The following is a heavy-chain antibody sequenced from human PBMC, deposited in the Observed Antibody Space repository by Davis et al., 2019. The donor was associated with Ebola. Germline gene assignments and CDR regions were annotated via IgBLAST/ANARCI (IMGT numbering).Heavy chain of an antibody. CDR1: GYSFTSYW. J-gene: IGHJ6*02. Sequence: GESLKISCQGSGYSFTSYWIGWVRQMPGKGLEWMGIIYPGDSDTRYSPSFQGQVTILADKSISTAYLQWSSLKASDTAMYYCARQYCSGVSCYSYHYGMDVWGQGTTVTVSS. D-gene: IGHD2-15*01. CDR2: IYPGDSDT. V-gene: IGHV5-51*01. CDR3: ARQYCSGVSCYSYHYGMDV.